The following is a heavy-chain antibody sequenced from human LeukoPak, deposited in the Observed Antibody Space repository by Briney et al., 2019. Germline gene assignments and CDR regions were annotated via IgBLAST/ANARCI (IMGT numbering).Heavy chain of an antibody. CDR2: MYYSGST. J-gene: IGHJ6*03. V-gene: IGHV4-59*01. CDR1: GVAITNYY. Sequence: PSETLSLTCTVSGVAITNYYWSWIRQPPGKGLEWVGYMYYSGSTNYNPSLKSRVTMSVDTSNNQISLKMTSLTAADTAVYYCARAPADQPCYYLDVWGKGTTVTVSS. CDR3: ARAPADQPCYYLDV. D-gene: IGHD2-2*01.